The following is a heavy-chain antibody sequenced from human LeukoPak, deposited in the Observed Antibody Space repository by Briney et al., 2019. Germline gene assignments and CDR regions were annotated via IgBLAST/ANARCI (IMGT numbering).Heavy chain of an antibody. CDR2: INSNSDTV. D-gene: IGHD1-26*01. V-gene: IGHV3-48*04. J-gene: IGHJ4*02. Sequence: GGSLRLSCAASGFTFRTYGMNWVRQAPGKGLEWISYINSNSDTVHYSNSVEGRFTISRDNAKNSLYLQMNSLRAEDTAVYYCARVGSSGSYNEDYWGQGTLVTVSS. CDR1: GFTFRTYG. CDR3: ARVGSSGSYNEDY.